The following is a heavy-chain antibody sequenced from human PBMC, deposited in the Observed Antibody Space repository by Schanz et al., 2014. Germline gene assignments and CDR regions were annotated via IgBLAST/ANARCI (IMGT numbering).Heavy chain of an antibody. CDR3: GRAGTGMAGWYFEL. J-gene: IGHJ2*01. Sequence: EVQLAESGGGLVQPGGSLRLSCSASGFTFSIYAMHWVRQAPGKGLEYVSAISNNGDSTYYADSVKGRFTISRDNSKNTLFLQMSSLRVDDMAVYYCGRAGTGMAGWYFELWGRGTLVTVSS. CDR1: GFTFSIYA. V-gene: IGHV3-64D*06. D-gene: IGHD5-18*01. CDR2: ISNNGDST.